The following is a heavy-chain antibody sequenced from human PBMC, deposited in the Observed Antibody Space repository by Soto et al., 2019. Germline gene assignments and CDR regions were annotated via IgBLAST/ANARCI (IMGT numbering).Heavy chain of an antibody. Sequence: KGSCKAYGYIFTGHYMHCVREAPGQGLGWMGWINPNSGDTNYTQKFQGWVTMTRATSISTAYMELSRLRSDDTAVYYCATSRISIAVAGETEYYFDYWGQGTPVTFSP. V-gene: IGHV1-2*04. J-gene: IGHJ4*02. CDR2: INPNSGDT. D-gene: IGHD6-19*01. CDR3: ATSRISIAVAGETEYYFDY. CDR1: GYIFTGHY.